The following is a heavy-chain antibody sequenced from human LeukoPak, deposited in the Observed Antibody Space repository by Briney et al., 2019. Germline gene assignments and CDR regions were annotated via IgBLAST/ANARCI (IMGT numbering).Heavy chain of an antibody. CDR2: ISYDGSNK. CDR3: AKDNGGSYSGWFDP. Sequence: GRSLRLSCAASGFTFSSYGMHWVRQAPGKGLEWVAVISYDGSNKYYADSVKGRFTISRDNSKNTLYLQMNSLRAEDTAVYYCAKDNGGSYSGWFDPWGQGTLVTVSS. CDR1: GFTFSSYG. J-gene: IGHJ5*02. V-gene: IGHV3-30*18. D-gene: IGHD1-26*01.